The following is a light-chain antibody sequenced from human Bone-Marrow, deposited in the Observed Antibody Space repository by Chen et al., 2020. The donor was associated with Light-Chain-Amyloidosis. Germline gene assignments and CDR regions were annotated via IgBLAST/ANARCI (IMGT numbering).Light chain of an antibody. CDR2: RDT. J-gene: IGLJ2*01. CDR3: QSADSSGTYEVI. Sequence: SYELRQPPSVSVSPGQPARHTCSGDDLPTKYAYWYQQKPGQAPVLVIHRDTERPSGISERFSGSSSGTTATLTISGVQAEDEADYHCQSADSSGTYEVIFGGGTKLTVL. V-gene: IGLV3-25*03. CDR1: DLPTKY.